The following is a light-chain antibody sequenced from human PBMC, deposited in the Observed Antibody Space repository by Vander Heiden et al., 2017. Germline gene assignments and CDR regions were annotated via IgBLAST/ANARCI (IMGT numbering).Light chain of an antibody. Sequence: DIQLTQSPSFLSASIGDRVTITCRASQDIRSYLAWYQLKPGKAPKLLSSTASALENGVPSSFSGSGSGTEYTLTISSLQPEDVATYYCQHVHSYPLTFGGGTKVEI. J-gene: IGKJ4*01. CDR1: QDIRSY. V-gene: IGKV1-9*01. CDR2: TAS. CDR3: QHVHSYPLT.